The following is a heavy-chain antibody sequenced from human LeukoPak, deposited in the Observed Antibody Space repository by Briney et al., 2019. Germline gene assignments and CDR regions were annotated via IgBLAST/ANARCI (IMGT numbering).Heavy chain of an antibody. CDR3: VKEVTYYYGSGSYFDY. D-gene: IGHD3-10*01. J-gene: IGHJ4*02. Sequence: GGSLRLSCSASGFIFSSYAMHWVRQAPGKGLAYVSAISSNGGSTDYADSVKDRFTISRDNSKNTLYLQRSSTRAEDTAVYYCVKEVTYYYGSGSYFDYWGQGTLVTVSS. V-gene: IGHV3-64D*06. CDR1: GFIFSSYA. CDR2: ISSNGGST.